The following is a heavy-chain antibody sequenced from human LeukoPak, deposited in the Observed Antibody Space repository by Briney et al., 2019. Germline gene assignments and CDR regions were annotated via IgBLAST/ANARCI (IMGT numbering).Heavy chain of an antibody. D-gene: IGHD2-15*01. Sequence: SETLSLTCTVSGYSISSGYYWGWIRQPPGKGLEWIGSIYHSGSTYYNPSLKSRVTISVDTSKNQFSLKLSSVTAADTAVYYCARDKRFCSGGSCYNPYFDYWGQGTLVTVSS. CDR3: ARDKRFCSGGSCYNPYFDY. CDR1: GYSISSGYY. V-gene: IGHV4-38-2*02. CDR2: IYHSGST. J-gene: IGHJ4*02.